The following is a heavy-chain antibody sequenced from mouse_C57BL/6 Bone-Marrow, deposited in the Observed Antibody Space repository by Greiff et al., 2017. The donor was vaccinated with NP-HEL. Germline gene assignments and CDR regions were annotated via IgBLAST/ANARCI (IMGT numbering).Heavy chain of an antibody. CDR3: AREETGTFDY. J-gene: IGHJ2*01. CDR2: IDPSDSET. CDR1: GYTFTSYW. V-gene: IGHV1-52*01. Sequence: VQLQQSGAELVRPGSSVKLSCKASGYTFTSYWMHWVKQRPIQGLEWIGNIDPSDSETHYTQKFKDKATLTVDKSSSTAYMQLSSLTSEDSAVYYCAREETGTFDYWGQGTTLTVSS. D-gene: IGHD4-1*01.